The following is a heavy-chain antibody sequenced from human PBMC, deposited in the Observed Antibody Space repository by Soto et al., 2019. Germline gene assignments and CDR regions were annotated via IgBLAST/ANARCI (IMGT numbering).Heavy chain of an antibody. Sequence: ASVKVSCKASGYTFTSYYMHWVRQAPGQGLEWMGIINPSGGSTSYAQKFQGRVTMTRDTSTSTVYMELSSLRSEDTAVYYCAREYSRYCSSTSCYRRSVGYWGQGTLVTVSS. CDR2: INPSGGST. V-gene: IGHV1-46*01. CDR1: GYTFTSYY. D-gene: IGHD2-2*01. CDR3: AREYSRYCSSTSCYRRSVGY. J-gene: IGHJ4*02.